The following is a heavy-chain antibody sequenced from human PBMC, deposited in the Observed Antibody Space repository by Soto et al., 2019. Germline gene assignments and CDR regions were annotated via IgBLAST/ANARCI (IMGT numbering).Heavy chain of an antibody. J-gene: IGHJ5*02. V-gene: IGHV1-8*01. CDR3: ARVRPYSGYDRLLGWFDP. CDR1: GYTFTSYD. Sequence: QVQLVQSGAEVKKPGASVKVSCKASGYTFTSYDINWVRQATGQGLEWMGWMNPNSGNTGYAQKFQGRVTMTRNTSISTAYMELSSLRSEDTAVYYCARVRPYSGYDRLLGWFDPWGQGTLVTVSS. CDR2: MNPNSGNT. D-gene: IGHD5-12*01.